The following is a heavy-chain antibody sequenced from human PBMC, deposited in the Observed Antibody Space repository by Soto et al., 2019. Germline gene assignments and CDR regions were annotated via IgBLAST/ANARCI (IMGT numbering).Heavy chain of an antibody. V-gene: IGHV3-30*03. Sequence: QMQLVESGGGVVQPGRSLRLSCAASGFPFTTYGMHWVREGPGKGLEWVAVISYDGSNRYYADSVKGRFTISRDNSKNTLYLQMNDLRPEDTSLYYCVGGQYYSDYRGQGTLVTVSS. CDR1: GFPFTTYG. CDR2: ISYDGSNR. D-gene: IGHD3-10*01. J-gene: IGHJ4*02. CDR3: VGGQYYSDY.